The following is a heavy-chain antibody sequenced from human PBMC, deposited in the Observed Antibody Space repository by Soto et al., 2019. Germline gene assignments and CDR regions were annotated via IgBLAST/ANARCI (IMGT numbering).Heavy chain of an antibody. V-gene: IGHV3-33*01. CDR1: GFTFSSYG. J-gene: IGHJ6*02. Sequence: GGSLRLSCAASGFTFSSYGMHWVRQAPGKGLEWVAVIWYDGSNKYYADSVKGRFTISRDNSKNTLYLQMNSLRAEDTAVYYCARDIVATIFYPRYYGMDVWGQGTTVTVSS. CDR3: ARDIVATIFYPRYYGMDV. D-gene: IGHD5-12*01. CDR2: IWYDGSNK.